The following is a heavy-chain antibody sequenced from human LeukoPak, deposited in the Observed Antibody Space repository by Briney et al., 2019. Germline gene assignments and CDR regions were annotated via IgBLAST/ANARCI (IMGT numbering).Heavy chain of an antibody. CDR3: ARARGGSGKSYFDY. V-gene: IGHV3-48*02. CDR2: IGSGSSAI. J-gene: IGHJ4*02. Sequence: GGSLKPSCAASGFIFSNYGMTWVRQAPGKGLEYVSYIGSGSSAIYYADSVKGRFTISRDSAQSSLYLQINSLRDDDTAVYYCARARGGSGKSYFDYWGRGTLVTVSS. D-gene: IGHD3-10*01. CDR1: GFIFSNYG.